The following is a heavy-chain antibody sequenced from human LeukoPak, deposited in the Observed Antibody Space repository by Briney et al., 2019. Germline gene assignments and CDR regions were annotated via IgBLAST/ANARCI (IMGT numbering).Heavy chain of an antibody. J-gene: IGHJ4*02. Sequence: ASVKVSCKVSGYTFTDYYMHWVQQAPGKGLEWMGLVDPEDGETIYAEKFQGRVTITAATSTDTAYMELSSLRSEDTAVYYCARFRYYYDSSVYYFDYWGQGPLVTVSS. CDR3: ARFRYYYDSSVYYFDY. D-gene: IGHD3-22*01. V-gene: IGHV1-69-2*01. CDR1: GYTFTDYY. CDR2: VDPEDGET.